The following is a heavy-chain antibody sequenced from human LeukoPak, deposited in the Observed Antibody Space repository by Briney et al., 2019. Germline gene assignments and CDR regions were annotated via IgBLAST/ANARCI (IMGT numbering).Heavy chain of an antibody. CDR2: ISAYNGNT. D-gene: IGHD3-10*01. J-gene: IGHJ4*02. Sequence: GASVKVSCKASGYTFTSYGISWVRQAPGQGLELMGWISAYNGNTNYAQKLQGRVTMTTDTSTSTAYMELRSLRSDDTAVYYCARPLSWFGELLFGGGYYFDYWGQGTLVTVSS. CDR1: GYTFTSYG. CDR3: ARPLSWFGELLFGGGYYFDY. V-gene: IGHV1-18*04.